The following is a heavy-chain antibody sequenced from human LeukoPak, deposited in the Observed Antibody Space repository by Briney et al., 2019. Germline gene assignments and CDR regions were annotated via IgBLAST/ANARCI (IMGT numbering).Heavy chain of an antibody. V-gene: IGHV4-34*01. D-gene: IGHD1-20*01. J-gene: IGHJ5*01. CDR1: GGSFSDYH. CDR2: INHSGST. CDR3: ARGVTGTQTWFDS. Sequence: SETLSLTCAVYGGSFSDYHWSWIRQPPGKGLEWIGEINHSGSTNYNPSLKRRVTISVDTSKNQFSLKLSSVTAADTAVYYCARGVTGTQTWFDSWGQGTLVTVSS.